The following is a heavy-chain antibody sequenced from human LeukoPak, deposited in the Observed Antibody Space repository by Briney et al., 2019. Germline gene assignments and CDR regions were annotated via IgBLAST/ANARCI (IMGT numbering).Heavy chain of an antibody. D-gene: IGHD1-1*01. CDR2: ISGSSGST. J-gene: IGHJ6*03. CDR3: ARRNDYYYMDV. Sequence: GGTLRLSCAASGFTFSSYGMSWVRQAPGKGLEWVSAISGSSGSTYYADSVKGRFTISRDNSKNTLYLQMNSLRAEDTAVYYCARRNDYYYMDVWGKGTTVTISS. CDR1: GFTFSSYG. V-gene: IGHV3-23*01.